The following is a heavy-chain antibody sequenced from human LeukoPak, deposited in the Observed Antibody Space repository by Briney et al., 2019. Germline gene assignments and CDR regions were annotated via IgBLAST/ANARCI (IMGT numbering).Heavy chain of an antibody. D-gene: IGHD1-26*01. Sequence: GVSLRLSCAASGFTFSGYSMNWVRQAPGKGLEWVSSISSSSSYIYYADSVKGRFTISRDNAKNSLYLQMNSLRAEDTAVYYCARATASGSYYGGFDYWGQGTLVTVSS. V-gene: IGHV3-21*01. CDR3: ARATASGSYYGGFDY. J-gene: IGHJ4*02. CDR2: ISSSSSYI. CDR1: GFTFSGYS.